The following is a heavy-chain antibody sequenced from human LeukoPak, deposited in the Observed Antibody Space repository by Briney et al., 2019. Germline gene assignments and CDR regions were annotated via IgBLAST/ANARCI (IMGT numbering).Heavy chain of an antibody. CDR3: ARHGRFYDAFDI. CDR1: GYTFTNYD. J-gene: IGHJ3*02. D-gene: IGHD3-3*01. Sequence: ASVKVSCKASGYTFTNYDMSWVRQASGQGLEWMGWMNPNSGNTGYAQKFQGRVTITRNTSISTAYMELSSLRSEDTAVYYCARHGRFYDAFDIWGQGTMVTVSS. V-gene: IGHV1-8*03. CDR2: MNPNSGNT.